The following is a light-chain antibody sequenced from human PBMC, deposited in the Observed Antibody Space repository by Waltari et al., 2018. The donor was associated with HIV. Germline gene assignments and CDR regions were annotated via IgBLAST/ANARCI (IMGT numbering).Light chain of an antibody. J-gene: IGLJ2*01. CDR2: QVH. Sequence: QSALTQLAYVFGSPGQLITFACSVAHTGVWSSPFASWYQKHPGKTPKLLIDQVHNRASGAPTRFSVTKSGKSAYLTISGLQTEDEADYYCSSYANTNSSIFGGGTKLTAL. CDR3: SSYANTNSSI. CDR1: HTGVWSSPF. V-gene: IGLV2-14*03.